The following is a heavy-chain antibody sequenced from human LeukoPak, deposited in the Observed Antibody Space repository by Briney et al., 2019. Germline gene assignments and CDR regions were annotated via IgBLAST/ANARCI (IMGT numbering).Heavy chain of an antibody. V-gene: IGHV4-59*01. D-gene: IGHD1-26*01. Sequence: PSETLSLTCAISGGSLSYAYWSWVRLPPGKGLEWIGYIDHTGRTSYNSALQSRVTMSVDTSENHFSLSLTSVTTADTAVYFCARLVGATQLFDYWGQGTLVTVSS. CDR3: ARLVGATQLFDY. CDR2: IDHTGRT. J-gene: IGHJ4*02. CDR1: GGSLSYAY.